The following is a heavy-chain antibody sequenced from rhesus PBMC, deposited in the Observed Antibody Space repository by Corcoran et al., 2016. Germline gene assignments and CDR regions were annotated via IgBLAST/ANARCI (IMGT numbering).Heavy chain of an antibody. CDR2: INGNSGST. J-gene: IGHJ4*01. Sequence: QVQLQESGPGLVKPSETLSLTCTVSGGSFSSYWWSWIRQPPGKGLEWIGEINGNSGSTNYNPSLKSRVTISKDASKNRFSLKLSSVTAADTAVYYCARYTDYGSSSLLGYWGQGVLVTVSS. D-gene: IGHD4-29*01. CDR3: ARYTDYGSSSLLGY. CDR1: GGSFSSYW. V-gene: IGHV4-80*01.